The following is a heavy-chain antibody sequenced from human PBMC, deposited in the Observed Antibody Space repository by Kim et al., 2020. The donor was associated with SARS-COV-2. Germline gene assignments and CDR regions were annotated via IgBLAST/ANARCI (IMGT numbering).Heavy chain of an antibody. Sequence: ADSVKGRFTISRDNAKNSLYLQMNSLRAEDTAVYHCARMVAAAGTRYFDLWGRGTLVTVSS. J-gene: IGHJ2*01. CDR3: ARMVAAAGTRYFDL. V-gene: IGHV3-11*06. D-gene: IGHD6-13*01.